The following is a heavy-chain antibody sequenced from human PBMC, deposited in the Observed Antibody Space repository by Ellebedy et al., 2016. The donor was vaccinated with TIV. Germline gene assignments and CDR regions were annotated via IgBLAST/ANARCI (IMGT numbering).Heavy chain of an antibody. CDR3: TREYPYYYDSRGPGPFDY. J-gene: IGHJ4*02. CDR2: ISGSGRST. V-gene: IGHV3-23*01. CDR1: GFTFSDYA. D-gene: IGHD3-22*01. Sequence: GESLKISXAASGFTFSDYAMSWFRQAPGKGLDWVSAISGSGRSTYYTDPVKGRFTISRDNSKNTLYLQMNSLRAEDTAIYYCTREYPYYYDSRGPGPFDYWGQGTLVGVSS.